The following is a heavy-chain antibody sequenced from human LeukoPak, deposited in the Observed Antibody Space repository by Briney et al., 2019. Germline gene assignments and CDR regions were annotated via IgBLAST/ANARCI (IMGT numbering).Heavy chain of an antibody. Sequence: GGSLRVSCAASGFTFSSYAMSWVRQAPGKGLEWVSAISGSGGSTYYADSVKGRFTISRDNSKNTLYLQMNSLRAEDTAVYYCARGPAAITRDWFDPWGQGTLVTVSS. CDR3: ARGPAAITRDWFDP. V-gene: IGHV3-23*01. J-gene: IGHJ5*02. CDR1: GFTFSSYA. CDR2: ISGSGGST. D-gene: IGHD2-2*02.